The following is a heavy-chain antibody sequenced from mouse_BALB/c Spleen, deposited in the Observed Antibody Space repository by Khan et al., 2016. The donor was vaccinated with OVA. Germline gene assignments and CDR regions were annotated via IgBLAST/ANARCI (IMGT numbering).Heavy chain of an antibody. CDR1: GYTFTSYY. Sequence: VQLQQSGAELVKPGASVRLSCKASGYTFTSYYLYWVKQRPGQGLEWIGDINPSSGGTNFNEKFKSKATLTVDKYSSTAYIQLNSLTSEDSAVYYCTISGYGSFAYWGQGTLVTVAA. CDR2: INPSSGGT. J-gene: IGHJ3*01. V-gene: IGHV1S81*02. CDR3: TISGYGSFAY. D-gene: IGHD2-2*01.